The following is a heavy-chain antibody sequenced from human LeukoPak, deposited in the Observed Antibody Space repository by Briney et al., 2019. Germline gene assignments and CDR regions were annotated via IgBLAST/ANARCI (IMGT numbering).Heavy chain of an antibody. CDR1: GFTFFSYT. CDR2: ISYDGSNK. V-gene: IGHV3-30*04. D-gene: IGHD3-10*01. Sequence: GGSLRLSCAASGFTFFSYTMNWVRQAPGKGLEWVAVISYDGSNKYYADSVKGRFTISRDNSKNMVYLQMNSLRGEDTAVYYCAKDSVAVRGVTITNKFGYMDVWGKGTTVTISS. J-gene: IGHJ6*03. CDR3: AKDSVAVRGVTITNKFGYMDV.